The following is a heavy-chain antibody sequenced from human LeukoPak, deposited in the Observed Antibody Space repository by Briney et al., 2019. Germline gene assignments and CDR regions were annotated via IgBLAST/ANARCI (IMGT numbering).Heavy chain of an antibody. CDR1: GYTLTELS. CDR2: FDPEDGET. J-gene: IGHJ4*02. V-gene: IGHV1-24*01. Sequence: ASVKVSCKVSGYTLTELSMHWVRQAPGKGLEWMGGFDPEDGETIYAQKFQGRVTMTEDTSTDTAYMELSSLRSEDTAVYYCTTEGSYSGYVGSENYWGQGTLVTVSS. CDR3: TTEGSYSGYVGSENY. D-gene: IGHD5-12*01.